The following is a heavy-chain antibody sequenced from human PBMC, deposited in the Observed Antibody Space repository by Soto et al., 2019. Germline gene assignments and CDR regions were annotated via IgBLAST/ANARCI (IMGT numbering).Heavy chain of an antibody. V-gene: IGHV3-23*01. Sequence: GGSLRLSCAASGFTFSSYAMSWVRQAPGKGPEWVSGTSSSGGSTYYADSVKGRFTISRDNFKNTLYLQMNSLRAEDTALYYCGRDPNGDYVGAFDIWGQGTLVTVS. CDR1: GFTFSSYA. J-gene: IGHJ3*02. CDR2: TSSSGGST. CDR3: GRDPNGDYVGAFDI. D-gene: IGHD4-17*01.